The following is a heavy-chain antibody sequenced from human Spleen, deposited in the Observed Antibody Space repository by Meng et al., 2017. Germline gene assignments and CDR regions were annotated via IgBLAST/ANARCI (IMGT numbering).Heavy chain of an antibody. D-gene: IGHD4-11*01. CDR3: ARGPTTMAHDFDY. J-gene: IGHJ4*02. CDR1: VGYFSDLY. CDR2: INHSGST. Sequence: VQLKRLGHGLVKPSETLSLPCVVSVGYFSDLYWSWIRQSPGKGLEWIGEINHSGSTNYNPSLESRATISVDTSQNNLSLKLSSVTAADSAVYYCARGPTTMAHDFDYWGQGTLVTVSS. V-gene: IGHV4-34*01.